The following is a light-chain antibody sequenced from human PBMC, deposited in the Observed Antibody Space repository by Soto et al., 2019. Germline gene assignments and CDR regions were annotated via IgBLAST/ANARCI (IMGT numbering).Light chain of an antibody. J-gene: IGKJ4*01. CDR2: AAS. V-gene: IGKV1-39*01. Sequence: DIQMTQSPSSLSASVGDRVTITCRASQSISSYLNWYQYKPGKAPKLLIYAASSLQSGVPSRFSGSGSGTDFTLTIRSLQPEDFATYYCQQTYSTPLTFGGGTKVEIK. CDR3: QQTYSTPLT. CDR1: QSISSY.